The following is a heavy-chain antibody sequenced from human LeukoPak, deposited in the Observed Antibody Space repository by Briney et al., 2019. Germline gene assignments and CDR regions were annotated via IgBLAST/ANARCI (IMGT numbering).Heavy chain of an antibody. CDR3: ATSTQAIVVVPAAIPIYYFDY. J-gene: IGHJ4*02. CDR2: IYYRGST. D-gene: IGHD2-2*01. CDR1: GVSISSYY. V-gene: IGHV4-59*01. Sequence: ASETLSLTCTVSGVSISSYYWSWIRQPPGKGLEWIGYIYYRGSTNYNPSLKSRVTISVDTSKNQFSLKLSSVTAADTAVYYCATSTQAIVVVPAAIPIYYFDYWGQGTLVTVSS.